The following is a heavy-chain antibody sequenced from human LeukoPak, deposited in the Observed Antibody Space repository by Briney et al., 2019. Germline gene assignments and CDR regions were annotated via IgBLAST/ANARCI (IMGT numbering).Heavy chain of an antibody. CDR1: GFTFSSYA. Sequence: PGGSLRLSCVASGFTFSSYAMHWVRQTPGKGLEYVSGINSNGGSTHYANSVKGRFTISRDNSKHTLYLQMGSLRTDDMAVYYCARSRWELLRIPSFDFDYWGQGTLVTVSS. V-gene: IGHV3-64*01. CDR2: INSNGGST. CDR3: ARSRWELLRIPSFDFDY. D-gene: IGHD1-26*01. J-gene: IGHJ4*02.